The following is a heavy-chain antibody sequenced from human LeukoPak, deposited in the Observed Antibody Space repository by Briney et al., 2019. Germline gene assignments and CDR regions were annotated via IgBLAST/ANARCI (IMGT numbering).Heavy chain of an antibody. CDR2: ISGDGTTT. J-gene: IGHJ4*02. D-gene: IGHD1-20*01. CDR1: GFTFSTYW. CDR3: ARVLYNWNDCLDY. V-gene: IGHV3-74*01. Sequence: GGSLRLSCAASGFTFSTYWVHWVRQAPGKGLVWVSRISGDGTTTSYADSVKGRFTISRDNAKSTLYLQMNSLRAEDAAVYYCARVLYNWNDCLDYWGQGTLVTVSS.